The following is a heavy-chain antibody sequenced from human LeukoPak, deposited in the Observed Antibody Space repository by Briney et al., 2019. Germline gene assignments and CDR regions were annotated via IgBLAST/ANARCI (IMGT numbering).Heavy chain of an antibody. CDR3: ARVARDYVWGSYRYTDADLWYFDY. CDR2: ISSSGSTI. D-gene: IGHD3-16*02. Sequence: AGGSLRLSCAASGFTFSSYEMNWVRQAPGKGLEWVSYISSSGSTIYYADSVKGRFTISRDNVKNSLYLQMNSLRAEDTAVYYCARVARDYVWGSYRYTDADLWYFDYWGQGTLVTVSS. V-gene: IGHV3-48*03. CDR1: GFTFSSYE. J-gene: IGHJ4*02.